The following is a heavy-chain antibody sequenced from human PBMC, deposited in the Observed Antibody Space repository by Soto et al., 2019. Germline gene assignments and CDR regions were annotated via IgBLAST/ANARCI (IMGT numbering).Heavy chain of an antibody. CDR1: GGSISSSSYY. V-gene: IGHV4-39*01. CDR2: IYYSGST. CDR3: ARHADILTGYPPRDFDY. J-gene: IGHJ4*02. D-gene: IGHD3-9*01. Sequence: SETLSLTCTVSGGSISSSSYYWGWIRQPPGKGLEWIGSIYYSGSTYYNPSLKSRVTISVDTSKNQFSLKLSSVTAADTAVYYCARHADILTGYPPRDFDYWGQGTLVTVSS.